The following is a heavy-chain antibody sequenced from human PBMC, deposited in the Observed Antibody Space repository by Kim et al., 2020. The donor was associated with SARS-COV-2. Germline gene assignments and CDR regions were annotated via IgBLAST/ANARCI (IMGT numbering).Heavy chain of an antibody. CDR3: AKGLGGYYFYGMDV. Sequence: ADSVKGRFTISRDNARNSLYLEMNSLRVEDTALYYCAKGLGGYYFYGMDVWGQGTTVTVSS. V-gene: IGHV3-9*01. J-gene: IGHJ6*02. D-gene: IGHD3-3*01.